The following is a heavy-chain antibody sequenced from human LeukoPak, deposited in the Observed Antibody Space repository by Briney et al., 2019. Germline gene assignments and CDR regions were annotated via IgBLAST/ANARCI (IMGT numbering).Heavy chain of an antibody. D-gene: IGHD6-19*01. J-gene: IGHJ5*02. V-gene: IGHV4-4*02. CDR2: IYHSGST. Sequence: SGTLSLTCAVSGGSISSSNWWSWVRQPPGKGLEWIGEIYHSGSTNYNPSLKSRVTISVDKSKNQFSLKLSSVAAADTAVYYCARQRVAGMYNWFDPWGQGTLVTVSS. CDR3: ARQRVAGMYNWFDP. CDR1: GGSISSSNW.